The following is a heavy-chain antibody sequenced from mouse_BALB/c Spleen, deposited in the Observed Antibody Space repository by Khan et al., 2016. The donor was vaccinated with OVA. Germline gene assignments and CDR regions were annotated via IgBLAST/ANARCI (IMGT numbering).Heavy chain of an antibody. CDR1: GYTFTSYW. J-gene: IGHJ3*01. V-gene: IGHV1S132*01. CDR3: ARGYFGNYEFAY. Sequence: QVQLQQSGAELVKPGASVRLSCKTSGYTFTSYWIQWVKQRPGQGLGWIGEIFPGTGTTYYNENFKGKATLTIAISSTSAYIQLSSLTSEDSAVYFCARGYFGNYEFAYWGQGTLVTVSA. CDR2: IFPGTGTT. D-gene: IGHD2-1*01.